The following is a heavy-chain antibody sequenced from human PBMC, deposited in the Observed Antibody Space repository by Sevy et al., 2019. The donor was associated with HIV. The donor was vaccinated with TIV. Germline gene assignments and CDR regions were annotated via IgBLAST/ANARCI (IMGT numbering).Heavy chain of an antibody. CDR2: ISYEGTET. J-gene: IGHJ4*01. Sequence: GSLRLSCAASGFAFSSHAMHWVRQAPGKGLEWVAVISYEGTETFYAASVEGRFTISRDNSKNMLSLQINSLRPEDTPVYYCARDGGYSIKWYPLYWGHGTLVTVSS. CDR3: ARDGGYSIKWYPLY. D-gene: IGHD6-13*01. CDR1: GFAFSSHA. V-gene: IGHV3-30-3*01.